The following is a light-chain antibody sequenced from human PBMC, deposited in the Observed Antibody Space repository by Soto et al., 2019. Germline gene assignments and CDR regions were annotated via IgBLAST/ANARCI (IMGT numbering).Light chain of an antibody. CDR2: GAS. CDR3: QQYGSSPFA. CDR1: QSVSSSY. V-gene: IGKV3-20*01. J-gene: IGKJ3*01. Sequence: EIVLTQSPGTLSLSPGERATLSCRASQSVSSSYLAWYRQKHGQAPRLLIYGASSRATGIPDSFSGSGSGSDVTLTISRLEPEDFAVYSCQQYGSSPFAFGPGTKVDIK.